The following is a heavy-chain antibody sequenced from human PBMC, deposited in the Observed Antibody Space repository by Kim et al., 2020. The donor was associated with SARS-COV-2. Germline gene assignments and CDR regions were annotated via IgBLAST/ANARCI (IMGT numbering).Heavy chain of an antibody. D-gene: IGHD4-17*01. J-gene: IGHJ4*02. CDR3: VRSTVLNSEQRIHFDS. CDR1: GFTFDTYE. CDR2: INSRSTTI. Sequence: GGSLRLSCTASGFTFDTYEMNWVRQFPGKGLEWISYINSRSTTILYADSVKGRFTILRDNARKSLYLQMNSLRAEDTAIYYCVRSTVLNSEQRIHFDSWGQGTLLTVSS. V-gene: IGHV3-48*03.